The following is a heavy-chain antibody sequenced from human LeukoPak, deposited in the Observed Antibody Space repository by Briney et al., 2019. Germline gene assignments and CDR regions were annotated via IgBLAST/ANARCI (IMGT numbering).Heavy chain of an antibody. Sequence: SETLSLTCAVYGGSFSGYYWSWIRQPPGKGLEWIGEINHSGSTNYNPSLKSRVTISVDTSKNQFSLKLSSVTAADTAVYYCARLMSSGWYFFDYWGQGTLVTVSS. J-gene: IGHJ4*02. CDR2: INHSGST. D-gene: IGHD6-19*01. CDR3: ARLMSSGWYFFDY. V-gene: IGHV4-34*01. CDR1: GGSFSGYY.